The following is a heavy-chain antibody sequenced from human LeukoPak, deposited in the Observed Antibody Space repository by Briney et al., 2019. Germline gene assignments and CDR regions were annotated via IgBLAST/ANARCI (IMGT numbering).Heavy chain of an antibody. CDR1: GLILTNYA. D-gene: IGHD6-6*01. CDR3: AKGQERTRIAARPSALDF. CDR2: ISGSGATT. Sequence: PGGSLRLSCTASGLILTNYAMTWVRQAPGKGLEWVSTISGSGATTYYADSVKGRFTIPRENSKNTLYLQMSTLRAEDTATYYCAKGQERTRIAARPSALDFWGQGTLVTVSS. J-gene: IGHJ4*02. V-gene: IGHV3-23*01.